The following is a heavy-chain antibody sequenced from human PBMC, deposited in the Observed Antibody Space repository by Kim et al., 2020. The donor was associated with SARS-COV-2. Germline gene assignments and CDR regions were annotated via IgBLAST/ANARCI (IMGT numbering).Heavy chain of an antibody. D-gene: IGHD4-17*01. J-gene: IGHJ4*02. Sequence: SETLSLTCAVSGDSISISNWWSWVRQPPGKGLEWIGEIYHDGSTNYNPSLKSRVTISVDKSKNQFSLKLSSVTAADTAVYYCARLGLYGDYLRFDYWGQGTLVTVSS. CDR3: ARLGLYGDYLRFDY. CDR1: GDSISISNW. V-gene: IGHV4-4*02. CDR2: IYHDGST.